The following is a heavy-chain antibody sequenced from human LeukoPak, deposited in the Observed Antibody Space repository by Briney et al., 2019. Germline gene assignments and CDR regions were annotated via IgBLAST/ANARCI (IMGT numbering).Heavy chain of an antibody. Sequence: GGSLRLSCAASGFTFSSIAMSWVRQAPDKGLEWVSIIYSGGNTYYADSVKGRFTISRDNSKNTLFLQMNSLRAEDTAVYYCASSWTYRFFDYWGQGTLVTVSS. CDR1: GFTFSSIA. CDR3: ASSWTYRFFDY. V-gene: IGHV3-53*01. J-gene: IGHJ4*02. D-gene: IGHD3-16*02. CDR2: IYSGGNT.